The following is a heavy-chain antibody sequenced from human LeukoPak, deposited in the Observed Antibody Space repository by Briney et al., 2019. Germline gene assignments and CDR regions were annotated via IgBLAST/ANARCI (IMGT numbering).Heavy chain of an antibody. CDR1: GFTFSSYA. V-gene: IGHV3-30-3*01. CDR2: ISYDGSNK. CDR3: ARDDSSASCYDY. J-gene: IGHJ4*02. D-gene: IGHD2-2*01. Sequence: PGGSLRLSCAASGFTFSSYAMHWVRQAPGKGLEWVAVISYDGSNKYYADSVKGRFTISRDNSKNTLYLQMNSLRAEGTAVYYCARDDSSASCYDYWGQGTLVTVSS.